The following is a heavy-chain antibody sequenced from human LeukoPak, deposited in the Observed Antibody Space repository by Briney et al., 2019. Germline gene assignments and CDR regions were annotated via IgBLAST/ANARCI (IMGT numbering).Heavy chain of an antibody. D-gene: IGHD4-17*01. CDR2: ISAYNGNT. Sequence: ASVKVSCKASGYTFTSYAMNWVRQAPGQGLEWMGWISAYNGNTNYAQKLQGRVTMTTDTSTSTAYMELRSLRSDDTAVYYCARVDGENYFDYWGQGTLVTVSS. CDR1: GYTFTSYA. V-gene: IGHV1-18*01. J-gene: IGHJ4*02. CDR3: ARVDGENYFDY.